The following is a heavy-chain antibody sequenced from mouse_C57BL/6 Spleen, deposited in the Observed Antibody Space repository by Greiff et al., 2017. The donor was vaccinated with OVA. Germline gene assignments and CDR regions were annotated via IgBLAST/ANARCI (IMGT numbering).Heavy chain of an antibody. V-gene: IGHV1-80*01. D-gene: IGHD2-4*01. CDR2: IYPGDGDT. CDR3: ARGGIYYDYDDWFAY. CDR1: GYAFSSYW. J-gene: IGHJ3*01. Sequence: VQLQQSGAELVKPGASVKISCKASGYAFSSYWMNWVKQRPGKGLEWIGQIYPGDGDTNYNGKFKGKATLTADKSSSTAYMQLSSLTSEDSAVYFCARGGIYYDYDDWFAYWGQGTLVTVSA.